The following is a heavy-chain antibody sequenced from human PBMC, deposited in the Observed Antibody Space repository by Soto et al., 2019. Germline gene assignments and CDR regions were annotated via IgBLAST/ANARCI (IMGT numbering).Heavy chain of an antibody. D-gene: IGHD2-15*01. V-gene: IGHV5-51*01. CDR3: GRSWYGRMHYDFDS. Sequence: GESLKISCKASGYSFTNYWIGWVRQMPGKGLEWMGIIYPGDSDTRYSPSFQGQVTISADKSISTAYLQWSSLKASDTAVYYCGRSWYGRMHYDFDSWGQGTLVTVSS. CDR2: IYPGDSDT. J-gene: IGHJ4*02. CDR1: GYSFTNYW.